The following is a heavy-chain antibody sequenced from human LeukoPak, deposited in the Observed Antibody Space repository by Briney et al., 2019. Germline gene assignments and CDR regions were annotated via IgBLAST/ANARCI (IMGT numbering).Heavy chain of an antibody. Sequence: GGSLRLSCAASGFTFSSYWMRWVRQAPGKGLEWVANIKQDGSEKYYVDSVKGRFTISRDNAKNSLHLQMNSLRAEDTAVYYCAKEHRYSGSYYGDYWGQGTLVTVSS. CDR1: GFTFSSYW. CDR3: AKEHRYSGSYYGDY. D-gene: IGHD1-26*01. J-gene: IGHJ4*02. CDR2: IKQDGSEK. V-gene: IGHV3-7*03.